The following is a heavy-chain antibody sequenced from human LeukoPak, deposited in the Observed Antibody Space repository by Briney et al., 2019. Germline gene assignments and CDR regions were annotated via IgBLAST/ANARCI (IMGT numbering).Heavy chain of an antibody. CDR3: ARGARGYYYDSSGYYPY. D-gene: IGHD3-22*01. Sequence: GASVKLSCKASGYTFTSYDINWVRQATGQGLEWMGWMNPNSGNTGYAQKFQGRVTMTRNTSISTAYMELSSLRSEDTAVYYCARGARGYYYDSSGYYPYWGQGTLVTVSS. CDR2: MNPNSGNT. J-gene: IGHJ4*02. V-gene: IGHV1-8*01. CDR1: GYTFTSYD.